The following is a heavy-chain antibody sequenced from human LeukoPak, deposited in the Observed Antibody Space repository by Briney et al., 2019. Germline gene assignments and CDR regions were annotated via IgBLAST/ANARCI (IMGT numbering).Heavy chain of an antibody. CDR1: GGSISSGSYY. D-gene: IGHD6-6*01. V-gene: IGHV4-61*02. CDR3: ARGHSSSWFGRYYNYMDV. Sequence: SETLSLTCTVSGGSISSGSYYWSWIRQPAGKGLEWIGRIYSSGSTNCNPSLKSRVTISIDTSKNQFSLKLSSVAAADTAVYYCARGHSSSWFGRYYNYMDVWGKGTMVTVSS. J-gene: IGHJ6*03. CDR2: IYSSGST.